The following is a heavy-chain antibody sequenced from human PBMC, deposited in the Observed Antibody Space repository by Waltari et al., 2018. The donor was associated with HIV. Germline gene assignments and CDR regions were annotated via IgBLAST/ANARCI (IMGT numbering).Heavy chain of an antibody. CDR2: IKSKVDGGTT. CDR1: GFTFRNAW. CDR3: TMYSGHEYYYYYYMDV. J-gene: IGHJ6*03. V-gene: IGHV3-15*01. Sequence: LVESGGGLVKPGGSLRLSCVASGFTFRNAWMSWVRQAPGKGLEWVGRIKSKVDGGTTDYGAAVKGRFTISRDDSKNTLYLQMNSVKSEDTAVYYCTMYSGHEYYYYYYMDVWGKGTTVTVSS. D-gene: IGHD5-12*01.